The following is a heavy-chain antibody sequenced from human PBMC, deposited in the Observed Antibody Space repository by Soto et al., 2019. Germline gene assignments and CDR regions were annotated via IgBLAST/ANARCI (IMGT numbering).Heavy chain of an antibody. CDR2: IIGGGGST. J-gene: IGHJ6*02. CDR1: GFTFSSYG. CDR3: AKGSRSSGMDG. V-gene: IGHV3-23*01. Sequence: GGSLRLSCAASGFTFSSYGMNWVRQAPGRGLEWVSSIIGGGGSTFYADSVKGRFTISRDNSKNTLYLQMNSLRAEDTAVYYCAKGSRSSGMDGWGQGTAVTVSS. D-gene: IGHD6-13*01.